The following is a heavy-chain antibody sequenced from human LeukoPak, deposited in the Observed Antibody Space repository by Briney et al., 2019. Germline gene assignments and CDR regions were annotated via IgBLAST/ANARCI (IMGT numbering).Heavy chain of an antibody. D-gene: IGHD3-10*01. Sequence: ASVTVSFKASGYTFTVYYMHWVRQAPGQGLEWMGWINPNSGGTNYAQKFQGRVTMTRDTSISTAYMELSRLRSDDTAVYYRARERGHNDYWGQGTLVTVSS. CDR2: INPNSGGT. V-gene: IGHV1-2*02. J-gene: IGHJ4*02. CDR3: ARERGHNDY. CDR1: GYTFTVYY.